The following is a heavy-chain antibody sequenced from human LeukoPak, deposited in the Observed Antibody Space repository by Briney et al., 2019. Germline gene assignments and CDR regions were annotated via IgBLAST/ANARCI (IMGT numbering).Heavy chain of an antibody. CDR2: IYYSGST. V-gene: IGHV4-39*02. J-gene: IGHJ6*03. CDR3: ARDPPLLYRDDYMDV. Sequence: SETLSLTCTVSGGSISSSSYYWGWIRQPPGKGLEWIGSIYYSGSTYYNPSLKSRVSISVDTSKNQFSLKLSSVTAADTAVYYCARDPPLLYRDDYMDVWGKGTTVTVSS. D-gene: IGHD2-2*02. CDR1: GGSISSSSYY.